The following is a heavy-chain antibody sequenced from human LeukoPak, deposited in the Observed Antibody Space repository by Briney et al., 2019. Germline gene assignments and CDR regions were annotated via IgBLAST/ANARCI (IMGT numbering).Heavy chain of an antibody. J-gene: IGHJ4*02. Sequence: GASLQISCEGSGSSFISYWIGWVRQMPGKGLEWMGIIYPGDSDTRYSPSFQGQVTISADKSTSTAYLQWSGLKASDSAMYYCARHGRGSCSGGSCYHQDYWGQGTLVTVSS. CDR2: IYPGDSDT. D-gene: IGHD2-15*01. V-gene: IGHV5-51*01. CDR1: GSSFISYW. CDR3: ARHGRGSCSGGSCYHQDY.